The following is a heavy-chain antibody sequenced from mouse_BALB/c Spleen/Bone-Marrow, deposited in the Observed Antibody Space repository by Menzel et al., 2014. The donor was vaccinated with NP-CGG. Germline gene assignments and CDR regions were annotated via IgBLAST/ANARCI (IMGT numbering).Heavy chain of an antibody. D-gene: IGHD1-1*02. V-gene: IGHV1-7*01. CDR2: INPSTGYT. Sequence: QVQLQQSGAELAKPGASVKMSCKASGYTFTSYWMHWVKQRPGQGLEWIGYINPSTGYTEYNQKFEDKATLTADKSSSTAYMQLSSLTSEDSAVYYCARGGFAGAWFAYWGQGTLVTVSA. J-gene: IGHJ3*01. CDR3: ARGGFAGAWFAY. CDR1: GYTFTSYW.